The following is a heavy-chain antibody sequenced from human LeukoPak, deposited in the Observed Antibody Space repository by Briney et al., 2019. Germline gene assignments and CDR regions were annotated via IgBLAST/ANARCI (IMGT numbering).Heavy chain of an antibody. CDR1: GFTFSSYW. CDR2: IASDGSST. J-gene: IGHJ5*02. CDR3: AGDYYASESYYNPS. D-gene: IGHD3-10*01. V-gene: IGHV3-74*01. Sequence: GGSLRLSCAASGFTFSSYWMNWVRQAPGKGLVWVSRIASDGSSTTYADSVKGRFTISRDNAKNSLYLQMNSLRAEDTAVYYCAGDYYASESYYNPSWGQGTLVTVSS.